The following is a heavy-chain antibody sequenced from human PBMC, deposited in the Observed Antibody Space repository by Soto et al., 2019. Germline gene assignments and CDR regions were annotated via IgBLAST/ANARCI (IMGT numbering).Heavy chain of an antibody. J-gene: IGHJ6*02. Sequence: TSETLSLTCAVYGGSFSGYYWSWIRQPPGKGLEWIGEINHSGSTNYNPSLKSRVTISVDTSKNQFSLKLSSVTAADTAVYYCARVPYYDFWSGYYTHYYYGMDVWGQGTTVTVSS. D-gene: IGHD3-3*01. CDR3: ARVPYYDFWSGYYTHYYYGMDV. CDR2: INHSGST. V-gene: IGHV4-34*01. CDR1: GGSFSGYY.